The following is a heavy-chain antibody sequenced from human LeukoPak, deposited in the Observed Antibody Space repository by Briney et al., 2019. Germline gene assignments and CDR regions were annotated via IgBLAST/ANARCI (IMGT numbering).Heavy chain of an antibody. CDR3: AKHPGYSSGWFYFDY. Sequence: GGSLRLSCAASGFTFSNYAMSWVRQAPGKGLEWVSGISDRGGSTYYADSVKGRFTISRDNSKNTLYLQMNSLRAEDTAVYYCAKHPGYSSGWFYFDYWGQGTLVTVSS. CDR2: ISDRGGST. CDR1: GFTFSNYA. V-gene: IGHV3-23*01. J-gene: IGHJ4*02. D-gene: IGHD6-19*01.